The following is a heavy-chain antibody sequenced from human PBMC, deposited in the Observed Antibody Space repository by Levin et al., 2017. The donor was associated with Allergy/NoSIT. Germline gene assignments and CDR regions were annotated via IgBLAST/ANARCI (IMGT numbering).Heavy chain of an antibody. D-gene: IGHD6-6*01. CDR3: ARDLLIASRLRSNYFDY. CDR1: GDRVSSNSAA. CDR2: TYYRSKWYN. V-gene: IGHV6-1*01. Sequence: SQTLSLTCAISGDRVSSNSAAWNWIRQSPSRGLEWLGRTYYRSKWYNDYAVSVKSRIIINPDTSKNQFSLHLNSVTPEDTAVYYCARDLLIASRLRSNYFDYWGQGILVTVS. J-gene: IGHJ4*02.